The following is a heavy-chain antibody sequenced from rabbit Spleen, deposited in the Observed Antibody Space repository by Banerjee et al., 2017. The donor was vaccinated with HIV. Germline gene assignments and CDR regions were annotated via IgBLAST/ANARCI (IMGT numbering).Heavy chain of an antibody. CDR3: ARNYVNAFDP. V-gene: IGHV1S45*01. D-gene: IGHD1-1*01. J-gene: IGHJ2*01. CDR2: IDTYDGDT. CDR1: GFSFSSNW. Sequence: LEESGGGLVKPGGTLTLTCTVSGFSFSSNWICWVRQAPGKGLEWIACIDTYDGDTDYANWPKGRFTISKTSSTTVTLRMTSLTAADTATYFCARNYVNAFDPWGPATLVTVS.